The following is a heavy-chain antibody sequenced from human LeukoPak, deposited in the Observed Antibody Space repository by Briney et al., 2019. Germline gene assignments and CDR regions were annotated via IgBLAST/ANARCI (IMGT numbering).Heavy chain of an antibody. V-gene: IGHV1-24*01. CDR3: ATGPRIGVYYDSSGYYHPLPDY. Sequence: ASVKVSCKVSGYTLTELSMHWVRQAPGKGLEWMGGFDAEDGETIYAQKFQGRVTMTEDTSTDTAYMELSSLRSEDTAVYYCATGPRIGVYYDSSGYYHPLPDYWGQGTLVTVSS. J-gene: IGHJ4*02. D-gene: IGHD3-22*01. CDR2: FDAEDGET. CDR1: GYTLTELS.